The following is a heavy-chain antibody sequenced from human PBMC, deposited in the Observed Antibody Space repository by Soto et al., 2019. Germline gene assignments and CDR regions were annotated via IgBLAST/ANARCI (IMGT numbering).Heavy chain of an antibody. CDR2: IYYSGST. V-gene: IGHV4-59*01. J-gene: IGHJ4*02. D-gene: IGHD3-22*01. Sequence: PSETRSLTCTVSGGSISSYYWSWIRQPPGSGLEWIGYIYYSGSTNYNPSLKSRVTISVDTSKNQFSLKLSSVTAADTAVYYCARNNGRENYYDSSGYWYYFDYWGQGTLVTVS. CDR1: GGSISSYY. CDR3: ARNNGRENYYDSSGYWYYFDY.